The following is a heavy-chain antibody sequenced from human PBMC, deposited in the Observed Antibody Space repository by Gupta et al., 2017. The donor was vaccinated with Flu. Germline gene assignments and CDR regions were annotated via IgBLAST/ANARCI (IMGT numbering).Heavy chain of an antibody. V-gene: IGHV4-31*03. J-gene: IGHJ4*02. CDR1: GGSVNVFSYF. Sequence: CTVSGGSVNVFSYFWSWIRQHPGEGLEWIGYVHSSGTTYYNPSLRSRLMMSIDTSKNEFSLELTSVTAADTAMYYCARRGTYLFDFWGQGALVTVSS. CDR3: ARRGTYLFDF. CDR2: VHSSGTT. D-gene: IGHD1-7*01.